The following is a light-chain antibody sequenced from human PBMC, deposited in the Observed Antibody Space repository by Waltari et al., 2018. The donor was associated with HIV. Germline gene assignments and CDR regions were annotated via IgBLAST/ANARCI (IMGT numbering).Light chain of an antibody. CDR1: TSEIGRYNS. V-gene: IGLV2-14*03. CDR2: EVT. CDR3: STHTTSDTLI. Sequence: QSALTPPASVSGSPGQSVTISCTGTTSEIGRYNSVSWYQQYQGNVATVIIYEVTSRPSGVPHRFSGSRSGKPASLTISGLQAEDEAVYYCSTHTTSDTLIFGGGTKLTVL. J-gene: IGLJ2*01.